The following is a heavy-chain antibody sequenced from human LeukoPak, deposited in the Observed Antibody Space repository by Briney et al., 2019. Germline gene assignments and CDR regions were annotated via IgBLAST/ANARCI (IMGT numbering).Heavy chain of an antibody. CDR3: AKHVNTYYGDYTFFDY. J-gene: IGHJ4*02. D-gene: IGHD4-17*01. CDR2: ISGSGGST. V-gene: IGHV3-23*01. CDR1: GFTFSSYA. Sequence: PGGSLRLSCAASGFTFSSYAMSWVRQAPGKGLEWVSAISGSGGSTYYADSVKGRFTISRDNSMHSLYLQMNSLRAEDTAVYYCAKHVNTYYGDYTFFDYRGQGTLVTVSS.